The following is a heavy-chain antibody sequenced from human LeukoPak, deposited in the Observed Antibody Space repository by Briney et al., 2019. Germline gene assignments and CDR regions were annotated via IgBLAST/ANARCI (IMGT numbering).Heavy chain of an antibody. CDR1: GFTLSSYW. CDR2: INSDGSRT. CDR3: ARGKRGYSYGFDY. D-gene: IGHD5-18*01. J-gene: IGHJ4*02. V-gene: IGHV3-74*01. Sequence: PGGSLRLSCAASGFTLSSYWMHWVRQAPGKGLVWVSRINSDGSRTSYADSVKGRFTISRDNAKNTLYLQMNSLRAEDAAVYYCARGKRGYSYGFDYWGQGTLVTVSS.